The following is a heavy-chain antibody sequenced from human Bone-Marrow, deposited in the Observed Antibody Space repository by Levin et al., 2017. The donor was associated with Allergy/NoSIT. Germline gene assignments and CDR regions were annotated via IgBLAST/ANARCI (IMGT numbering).Heavy chain of an antibody. CDR1: GGTFSSYA. D-gene: IGHD2-2*02. J-gene: IGHJ6*02. CDR3: ARDHQPAVVPAAISPYGMDV. CDR2: IIPIFGTA. Sequence: ASVKVSCKASGGTFSSYAISWVRQAPGQGLEWMGGIIPIFGTANYAQKFQGRVTITADESTSTAYMELSSLRSEDTAVYYCARDHQPAVVPAAISPYGMDVWGQGTTVTVSS. V-gene: IGHV1-69*13.